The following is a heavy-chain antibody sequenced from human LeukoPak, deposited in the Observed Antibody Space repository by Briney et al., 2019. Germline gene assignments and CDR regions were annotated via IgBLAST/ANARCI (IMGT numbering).Heavy chain of an antibody. CDR3: ARGYFYDFFYFDY. CDR1: GYTFTGYY. V-gene: IGHV1-2*06. CDR2: INPNSGGT. D-gene: IGHD3-3*01. J-gene: IGHJ4*02. Sequence: GASVKVSCKASGYTFTGYYMHWVRQAPGQGLEWMGRINPNSGGTNYAQKFQGRVTMTRDTSISTAYMELSRLRSDDTAVYYCARGYFYDFFYFDYWGQGTLATVSS.